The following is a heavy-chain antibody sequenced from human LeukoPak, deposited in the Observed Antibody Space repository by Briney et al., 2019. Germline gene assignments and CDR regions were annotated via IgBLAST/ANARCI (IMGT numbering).Heavy chain of an antibody. CDR1: GYTFTSYY. CDR3: AREGLRFLEWFSRNNWFDP. V-gene: IGHV1-46*01. J-gene: IGHJ5*02. CDR2: INPSGGST. D-gene: IGHD3-3*01. Sequence: ASVKVSCKASGYTFTSYYTHWVRQAPGQGLEWMGIINPSGGSTSYAQKFQGRVTMTRDTSTSTVYMELSSLRSEDTAVYYCAREGLRFLEWFSRNNWFDPWGQGTLVTVSS.